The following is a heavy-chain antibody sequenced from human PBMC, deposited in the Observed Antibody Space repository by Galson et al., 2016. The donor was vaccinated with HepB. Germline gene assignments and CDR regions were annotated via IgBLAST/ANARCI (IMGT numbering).Heavy chain of an antibody. J-gene: IGHJ6*04. CDR3: ARYILGMDV. D-gene: IGHD2-2*02. Sequence: SLRLACAASGFTFSSYGMHWVRQAPGKGLEWVAVIWYDGSNKYYADSVKGRFTITRDSSKNTLYLQMNSLRAEDTAVYYCARYILGMDVWGKGTTVTVSS. V-gene: IGHV3-33*01. CDR2: IWYDGSNK. CDR1: GFTFSSYG.